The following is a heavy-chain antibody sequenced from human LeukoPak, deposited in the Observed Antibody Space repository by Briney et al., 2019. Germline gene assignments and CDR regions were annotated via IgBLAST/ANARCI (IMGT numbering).Heavy chain of an antibody. J-gene: IGHJ6*03. V-gene: IGHV3-7*01. CDR2: IKQDGSEK. CDR1: GFTFSSYW. Sequence: GGSLRLSCAASGFTFSSYWMSWVRQAPGKGLEWVANIKQDGSEKYYVDSVKGRFTISRDNAKNSLYLQMNSLRAEDTAVYYCAKDQKRGYSYGYLFYYYYMDVWGKGTTVTISS. D-gene: IGHD5-18*01. CDR3: AKDQKRGYSYGYLFYYYYMDV.